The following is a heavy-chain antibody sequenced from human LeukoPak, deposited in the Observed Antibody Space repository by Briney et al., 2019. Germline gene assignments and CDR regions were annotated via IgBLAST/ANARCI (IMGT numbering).Heavy chain of an antibody. D-gene: IGHD3-10*01. CDR1: GFTVSTNY. CDR3: ARDVRKQGLWS. Sequence: GGSLRLSCAASGFTVSTNYMSWVRQAPGKGLEWVSIIYSGDRTNYADSLKGRFTISRDTSKNTLYLQMSSLRAEDTAVYYCARDVRKQGLWSWGQGTLVTVSS. V-gene: IGHV3-66*01. CDR2: IYSGDRT. J-gene: IGHJ4*02.